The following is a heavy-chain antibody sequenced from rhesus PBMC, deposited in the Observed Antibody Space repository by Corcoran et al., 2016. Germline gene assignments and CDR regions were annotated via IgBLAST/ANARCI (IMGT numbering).Heavy chain of an antibody. CDR2: IYGRCSST. CDR1: GGSISSSY. D-gene: IGHD6S26*01. V-gene: IGHV4-169*02. Sequence: QLQLQESGPGLVKPSETLSVTCAVSGGSISSSYWSWIRQAPGKGLEWIGDIYGRCSSTYSTPSLKSRVPLSVDTSKNQLSLKLSSVTAADPAVYYCASNRQRLVPFDYWGQGVLVTVSS. CDR3: ASNRQRLVPFDY. J-gene: IGHJ4*01.